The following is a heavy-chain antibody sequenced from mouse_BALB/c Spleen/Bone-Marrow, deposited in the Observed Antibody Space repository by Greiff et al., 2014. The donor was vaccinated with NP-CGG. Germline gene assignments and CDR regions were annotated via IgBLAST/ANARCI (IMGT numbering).Heavy chain of an antibody. CDR2: FYPGTDST. D-gene: IGHD2-5*01. Sequence: QVQLKESGAELVRPGASVKLSCKTSGYIFTSYWIHWIKQRSGQGLEWIARFYPGTDSTYYNEKFKGKATLTADKSSNTAYMQLGSLKSEDSAVYFCARTSNPAMDYWGQGTSVTVSS. J-gene: IGHJ4*01. V-gene: IGHV1-76*01. CDR1: GYIFTSYW. CDR3: ARTSNPAMDY.